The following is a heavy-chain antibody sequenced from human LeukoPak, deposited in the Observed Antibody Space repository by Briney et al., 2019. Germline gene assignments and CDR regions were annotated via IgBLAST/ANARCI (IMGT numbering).Heavy chain of an antibody. J-gene: IGHJ4*02. CDR2: IYYSGSS. Sequence: AETLSLTCAVSGGSTSGYYWSWIRQPPGKGLEWIGDIYYSGSSNYNPSLTSRVTISVDTSKNQFSLKLNSVTAADTAVYYCARGWDGIAVAGSFDYWGQGTLVTVSS. CDR3: ARGWDGIAVAGSFDY. D-gene: IGHD6-19*01. V-gene: IGHV4-59*01. CDR1: GGSTSGYY.